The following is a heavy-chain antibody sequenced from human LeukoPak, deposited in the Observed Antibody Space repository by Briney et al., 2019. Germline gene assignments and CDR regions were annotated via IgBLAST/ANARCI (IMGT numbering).Heavy chain of an antibody. Sequence: QTSETLSLTCTVSGGSISSYHWSWIRQPPGKGLEWIGYIYYSGSTNYNPSLKSRVTISVDTSKNQLSLKLSSVTAADTAVYYCAGGRLTGRYYFDYWGQGTLVTVSS. D-gene: IGHD7-27*01. CDR1: GGSISSYH. V-gene: IGHV4-59*01. CDR3: AGGRLTGRYYFDY. J-gene: IGHJ4*02. CDR2: IYYSGST.